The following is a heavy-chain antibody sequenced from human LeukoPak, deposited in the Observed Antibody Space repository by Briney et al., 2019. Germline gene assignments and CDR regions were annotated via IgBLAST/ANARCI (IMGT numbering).Heavy chain of an antibody. D-gene: IGHD3-9*01. CDR3: ARSPDILTGENFDY. J-gene: IGHJ4*02. CDR2: INPKSGGT. V-gene: IGHV1-2*02. Sequence: ASVKVSCKASGYTFSGYYMHWVRQAPGQGLEWMGWINPKSGGTNEAQKFHDRVTMTRDTSIRTAYMEVSRLRSDDTAVYYCARSPDILTGENFDYWGQGTQVTVSS. CDR1: GYTFSGYY.